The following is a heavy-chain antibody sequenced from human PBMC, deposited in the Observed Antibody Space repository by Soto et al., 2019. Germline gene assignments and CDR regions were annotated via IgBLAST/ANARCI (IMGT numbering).Heavy chain of an antibody. V-gene: IGHV3-23*01. D-gene: IGHD6-19*01. Sequence: EVQLLESGGGLVQPGGSLRLSCAASGFTFSSYAMSWVRQAPGKGLEWVSGISGSGDSTYYADSVKGRFTISRDNSKNTLHLHMNSPRAEHTAVYYCAKGLPGIAVAGTGYFQHWGQGTLLTVSS. CDR1: GFTFSSYA. J-gene: IGHJ1*01. CDR3: AKGLPGIAVAGTGYFQH. CDR2: ISGSGDST.